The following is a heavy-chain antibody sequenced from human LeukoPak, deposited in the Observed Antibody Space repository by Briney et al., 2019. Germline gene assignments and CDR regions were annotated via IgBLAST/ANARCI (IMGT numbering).Heavy chain of an antibody. CDR1: GGSISSYY. CDR2: IYYSGST. Sequence: SETLSLTCTVSGGSISSYYWSWIRQPPGKGLEWIGYIYYSGSTNYNPSLKSRVTISVDTSKNQFSLNLSSVTAADTAVYYCASASYSSSPYYYGMDVWGQGTTVTVSS. CDR3: ASASYSSSPYYYGMDV. D-gene: IGHD6-13*01. J-gene: IGHJ6*02. V-gene: IGHV4-59*08.